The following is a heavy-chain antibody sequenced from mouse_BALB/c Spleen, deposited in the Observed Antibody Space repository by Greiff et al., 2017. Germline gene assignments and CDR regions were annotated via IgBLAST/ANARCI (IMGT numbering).Heavy chain of an antibody. D-gene: IGHD1-2*01. CDR2: ISSGGSYT. CDR1: GFTFSSYA. V-gene: IGHV5-9-4*01. CDR3: ARDRNTATGFAY. J-gene: IGHJ3*01. Sequence: EVQLVESGGGLVKPGGSLKLSCAASGFTFSSYAMSWVRQSPEKRLEWVAEISSGGSYTYYPDTVTGRFTISRDNAKNTLYLEMSSLRSEDTAMYYCARDRNTATGFAYWGQGTLVTVSA.